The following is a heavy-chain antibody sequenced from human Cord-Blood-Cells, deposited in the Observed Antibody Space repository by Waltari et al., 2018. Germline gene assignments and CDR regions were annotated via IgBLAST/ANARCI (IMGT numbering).Heavy chain of an antibody. CDR2: IYTSGST. CDR1: GGSISSGRYY. Sequence: QVQLQESGPGLVKPSQTLSLTCPVSGGSISSGRYYWNCLRQPAGKGLEWIGYIYTSGSTNYNPSLKSRVTISVDTSKNQFSLKLSSVTAADTAVYYCARGGIAARPNWFDPWGQGTLVTVSS. CDR3: ARGGIAARPNWFDP. J-gene: IGHJ5*02. D-gene: IGHD6-6*01. V-gene: IGHV4-61*09.